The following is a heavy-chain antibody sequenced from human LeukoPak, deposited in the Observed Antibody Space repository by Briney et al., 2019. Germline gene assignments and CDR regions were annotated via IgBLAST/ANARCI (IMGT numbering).Heavy chain of an antibody. D-gene: IGHD2-15*01. CDR3: AGEGATAI. J-gene: IGHJ3*02. CDR1: GGSISSYY. Sequence: PSETLSLTCTVSGGSISSYYWSWIRQPPGKGLEWIGYIYYSGSTNYNPSLKSRVTISVDTSKNQFSLKLSSVTAADTAVYYCAGEGATAIWGQGTMVTVSS. V-gene: IGHV4-59*01. CDR2: IYYSGST.